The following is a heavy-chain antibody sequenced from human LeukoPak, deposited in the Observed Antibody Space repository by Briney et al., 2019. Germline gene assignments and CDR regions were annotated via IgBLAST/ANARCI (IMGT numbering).Heavy chain of an antibody. D-gene: IGHD6-6*01. J-gene: IGHJ4*02. CDR1: GGSISSYY. Sequence: PSETLSLTCTVSGGSISSYYWSWIRQPPGKGLEWSGYIYYSGSTNYNPSLKSRVTISVDTSKNQFSLKLSSVTAAGTAVYYCARGSPYSSSFCFDYWGQGTLVTVSS. CDR2: IYYSGST. CDR3: ARGSPYSSSFCFDY. V-gene: IGHV4-59*01.